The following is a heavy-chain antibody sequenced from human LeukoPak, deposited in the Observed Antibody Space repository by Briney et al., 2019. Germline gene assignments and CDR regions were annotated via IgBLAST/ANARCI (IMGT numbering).Heavy chain of an antibody. CDR2: INSDGSST. D-gene: IGHD3-10*01. CDR1: GFTFSSYW. Sequence: GGSLRLSCAASGFTFSSYWMHWVRQAPGKRLVWVSRINSDGSSTSYADSVKGRFTISRDNAKNTLYLQMNSLRAEDTAAYYCARCAGWFGELNGARNWFDPWGQGTLVTVSS. J-gene: IGHJ5*02. CDR3: ARCAGWFGELNGARNWFDP. V-gene: IGHV3-74*01.